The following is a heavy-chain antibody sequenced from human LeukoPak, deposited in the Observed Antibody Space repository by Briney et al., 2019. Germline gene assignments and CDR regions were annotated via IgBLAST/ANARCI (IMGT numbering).Heavy chain of an antibody. V-gene: IGHV4-38-2*01. CDR2: IYHSGST. D-gene: IGHD4-23*01. Sequence: SETLSLTCAVSGYSISSGYYWGWSRQPPGKGLEWIGSIYHSGSTYYNPSLKSRVTISVDTSKNQFSLKLSSVTAADTAVYYCARVGDYGGKIRYYYYMDVWGKGTTITISS. CDR3: ARVGDYGGKIRYYYYMDV. CDR1: GYSISSGYY. J-gene: IGHJ6*03.